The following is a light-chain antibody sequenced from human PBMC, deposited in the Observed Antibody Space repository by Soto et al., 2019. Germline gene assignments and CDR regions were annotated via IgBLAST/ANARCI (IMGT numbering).Light chain of an antibody. CDR1: RSVSIY. J-gene: IGKJ5*01. CDR2: DAS. V-gene: IGKV3-11*01. CDR3: QQRSNWIT. Sequence: ETALTKSPSTLSLSPEQRASLSGRTSRSVSIYLSWYQQKPGKPHSLLIYDASYRATGIPARFSGSGSGTDFTLTISSLEPEDFAVYYCQQRSNWITLGQGTRLEIK.